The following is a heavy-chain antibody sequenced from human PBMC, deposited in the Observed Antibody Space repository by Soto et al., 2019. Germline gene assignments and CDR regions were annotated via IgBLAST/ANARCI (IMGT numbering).Heavy chain of an antibody. V-gene: IGHV4-34*11. CDR1: GGSFSGYY. J-gene: IGHJ6*02. D-gene: IGHD1-26*01. Sequence: SETLSLTCAVYGGSFSGYYWSWIRQPPGKGLEWIGFIYNSGSTNYNPSLKSRVTISMDTSRNQFSLILSSVTAADTAVYFCARDGYSYGTRIYGMDVWGQGTTVTVSS. CDR2: IYNSGST. CDR3: ARDGYSYGTRIYGMDV.